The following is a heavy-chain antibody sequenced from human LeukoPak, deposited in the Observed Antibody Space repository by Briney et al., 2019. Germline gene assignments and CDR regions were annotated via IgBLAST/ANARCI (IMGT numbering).Heavy chain of an antibody. CDR3: ARITEGYSYGGYFDY. D-gene: IGHD5-18*01. V-gene: IGHV3-64*01. CDR1: VFTFSSCA. CDR2: ISSNGGGM. Sequence: GGSLRLSCAASVFTFSSCAMICVRQAPGKGREYVSAISSNGGGMYYANSVKGRYTISRDNSKNTLYLQVCSLRVEDMGVYYCARITEGYSYGGYFDYWGQGTLVTVSS. J-gene: IGHJ4*02.